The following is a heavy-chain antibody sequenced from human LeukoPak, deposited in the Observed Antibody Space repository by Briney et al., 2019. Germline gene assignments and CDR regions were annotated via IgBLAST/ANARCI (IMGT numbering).Heavy chain of an antibody. CDR1: GGSISSYY. D-gene: IGHD3-22*01. V-gene: IGHV4-59*01. J-gene: IGHJ5*02. CDR2: IYYSGST. CDR3: ARSPDYYDSSGYYHNWFDP. Sequence: SETLSLTCTVSGGSISSYYWSWIRQPPGKGLEWIGYIYYSGSTNYNPSPKSRVTISVDTSKNQFSLKLSSVTAADTAVYYCARSPDYYDSSGYYHNWFDPWGQGTLVTVSS.